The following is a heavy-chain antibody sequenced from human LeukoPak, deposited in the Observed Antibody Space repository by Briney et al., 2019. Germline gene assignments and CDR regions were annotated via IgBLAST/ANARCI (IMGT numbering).Heavy chain of an antibody. CDR2: IYYSGST. Sequence: SETLSLTCTVSGGSISSYYWSWIRQPPGKGLEWIGYIYYSGSTNYNPSLKSRVTISVDTSKNQFSLKLSSVTAADTAVYYCASYRVVPAAGGWFDPWGQGTLVTVSS. CDR1: GGSISSYY. J-gene: IGHJ5*02. D-gene: IGHD2-2*01. CDR3: ASYRVVPAAGGWFDP. V-gene: IGHV4-59*01.